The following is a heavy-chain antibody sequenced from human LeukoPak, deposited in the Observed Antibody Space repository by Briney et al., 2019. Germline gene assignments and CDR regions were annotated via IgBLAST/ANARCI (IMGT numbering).Heavy chain of an antibody. CDR3: ARARRDSSGKGDWFDP. CDR1: GGSISSGDYY. J-gene: IGHJ5*02. Sequence: SETLSLTCTVSGGSISSGDYYWSWIRQPPGKGLEWIGYIYYSGSTYYNPSLKSRVTISVDTSKNQFSLKLSSVTAADTAVYYCARARRDSSGKGDWFDPWGQGTLVTVSS. D-gene: IGHD3-22*01. V-gene: IGHV4-30-4*01. CDR2: IYYSGST.